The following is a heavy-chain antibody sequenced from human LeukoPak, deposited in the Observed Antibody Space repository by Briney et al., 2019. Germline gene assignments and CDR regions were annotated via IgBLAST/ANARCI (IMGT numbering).Heavy chain of an antibody. Sequence: PSETLSLTCTVSGGSISIYYWSWVRQPPGKGLEWIGYIYYSGSTNYNPSLKSRVTISVDTSKNQFSLKLSSVTAADTAVYYCARGLLSLVGSGSYLDYWGQGTLVTVSS. CDR2: IYYSGST. CDR1: GGSISIYY. J-gene: IGHJ4*02. V-gene: IGHV4-59*01. CDR3: ARGLLSLVGSGSYLDY. D-gene: IGHD3-10*01.